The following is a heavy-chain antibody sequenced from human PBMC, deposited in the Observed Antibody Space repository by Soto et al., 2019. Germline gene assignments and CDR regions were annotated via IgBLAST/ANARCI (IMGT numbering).Heavy chain of an antibody. CDR2: IFYSGST. J-gene: IGHJ5*02. V-gene: IGHV4-59*08. CDR1: GGSISSYY. D-gene: IGHD6-13*01. Sequence: SETLSLTCTVSGGSISSYYLSWIRQPPAKGLEWIGSIFYSGSTNYSPSLKGRLIISVDPSKNQFSLKLTSVTAADMAMYYCARPKTIGAAAGKGWFDPWGQGTLVTVSS. CDR3: ARPKTIGAAAGKGWFDP.